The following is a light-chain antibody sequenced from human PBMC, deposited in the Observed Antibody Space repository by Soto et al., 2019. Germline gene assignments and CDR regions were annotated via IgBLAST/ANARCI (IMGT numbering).Light chain of an antibody. CDR1: SSNIGAGYD. CDR3: QSYDSRLSGYV. J-gene: IGLJ1*01. CDR2: INI. V-gene: IGLV1-40*01. Sequence: QSVLTQPPSVSGAPGQRVTISCTGSSSNIGAGYDVHWYQQLPGTAPKLLIFININRPSGVPDRFSGSKSGTSASLAITGLRAEDEADYYCQSYDSRLSGYVFGTATKVTV.